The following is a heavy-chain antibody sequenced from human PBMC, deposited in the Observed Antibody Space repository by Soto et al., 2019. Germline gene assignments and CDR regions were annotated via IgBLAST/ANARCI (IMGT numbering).Heavy chain of an antibody. J-gene: IGHJ6*02. Sequence: GESLKISCEASGYIFTSYWIAWVRQMPGKGLEWMGMIYPGDSDTRYSPSFQGQITISADKSINTVYLQWSSLKASDTAIYYCETFGWNFYNTGDVWGQGTTVTVS. CDR3: ETFGWNFYNTGDV. V-gene: IGHV5-51*01. D-gene: IGHD3-10*01. CDR1: GYIFTSYW. CDR2: IYPGDSDT.